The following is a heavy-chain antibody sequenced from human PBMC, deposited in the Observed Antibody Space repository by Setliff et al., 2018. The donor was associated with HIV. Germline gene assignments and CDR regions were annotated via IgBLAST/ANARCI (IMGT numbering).Heavy chain of an antibody. CDR1: GTSMTSYY. Sequence: SETLSLTCNVSGTSMTSYYWTWIRQAPGKGLEWIGYIYTSGNTKYNPSLQSRVTMSIDMSNNHFSLRLDSVTAADTAVYYCAREVDNCSGGSCYHGPFDHWGQGTLVTVSS. D-gene: IGHD2-15*01. J-gene: IGHJ4*02. CDR3: AREVDNCSGGSCYHGPFDH. V-gene: IGHV4-4*08. CDR2: IYTSGNT.